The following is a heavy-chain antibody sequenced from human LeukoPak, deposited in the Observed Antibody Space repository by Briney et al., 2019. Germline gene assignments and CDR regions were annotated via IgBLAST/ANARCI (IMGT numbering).Heavy chain of an antibody. CDR3: ARGNCSSTSCYLHYYYGMDV. V-gene: IGHV1-69*13. CDR1: GYTFTSYA. CDR2: IIPIFGTA. D-gene: IGHD2-2*01. J-gene: IGHJ6*02. Sequence: SVKVSCKASGYTFTSYAMNWVRQAPGQGLEWMGGIIPIFGTANYAQKFQGRVTITADESTSTAYMELSSLRSEDTAVYYCARGNCSSTSCYLHYYYGMDVWGQGTTVTVSS.